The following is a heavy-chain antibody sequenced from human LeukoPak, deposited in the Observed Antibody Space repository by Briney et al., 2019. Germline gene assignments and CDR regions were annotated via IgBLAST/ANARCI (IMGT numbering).Heavy chain of an antibody. CDR3: VSNILRITMIVVRENAFDI. CDR2: ISWNSGSI. CDR1: GFTFDDYA. D-gene: IGHD3-22*01. J-gene: IGHJ3*02. V-gene: IGHV3-9*01. Sequence: GRSLRLSCAASGFTFDDYAMHWVRQAPGKGLEWVSGISWNSGSIGYADSVKGRFTISRDNSKNALYLQMNSLRAEDTAVYYCVSNILRITMIVVRENAFDIWGQGTLVTVSS.